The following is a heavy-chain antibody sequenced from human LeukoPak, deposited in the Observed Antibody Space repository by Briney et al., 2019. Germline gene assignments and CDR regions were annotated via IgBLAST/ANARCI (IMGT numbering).Heavy chain of an antibody. CDR1: GFTFSSYS. D-gene: IGHD3-9*01. CDR2: ISSGSSPI. J-gene: IGHJ6*02. V-gene: IGHV3-48*01. CDR3: AKDAPRYFDWRRENYYGMDV. Sequence: GGSLRLSCAASGFTFSSYSMNWVRQSPGKGLEWVSYISSGSSPIYYADSVKGRFTISRDNSKNTLYLQMNSLRAEDTAVYYCAKDAPRYFDWRRENYYGMDVWGQGTTVTVSS.